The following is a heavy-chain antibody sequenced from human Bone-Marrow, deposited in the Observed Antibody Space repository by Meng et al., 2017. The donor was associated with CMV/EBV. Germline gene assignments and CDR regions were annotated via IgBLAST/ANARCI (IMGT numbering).Heavy chain of an antibody. J-gene: IGHJ4*02. CDR1: GFTFSSYS. CDR3: ARAFPRSSVGFDY. D-gene: IGHD1-26*01. V-gene: IGHV3-21*01. CDR2: ISSSSSYI. Sequence: GSLRLSCAASGFTFSSYSMNWVRQAPGKGLEWVSSISSSSSYIYYADSVKGRFTISRDNAKNSPYLQMNSLRAEDTAVYYCARAFPRSSVGFDYWGQGTLVTVSS.